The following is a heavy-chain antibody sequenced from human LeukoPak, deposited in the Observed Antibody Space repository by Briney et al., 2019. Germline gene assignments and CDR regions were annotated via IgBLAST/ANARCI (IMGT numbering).Heavy chain of an antibody. Sequence: GGSLRLSCAASGLTFDDYAMHWVRQAPGKGLEWVSGISWNSGSIDYADSVKGRFTISRDNAKNSLYLQMNSLRAEDTALYYCAKDISAGYSSSWVDYWGQGTLVTVSS. CDR3: AKDISAGYSSSWVDY. D-gene: IGHD6-13*01. J-gene: IGHJ4*02. CDR2: ISWNSGSI. CDR1: GLTFDDYA. V-gene: IGHV3-9*01.